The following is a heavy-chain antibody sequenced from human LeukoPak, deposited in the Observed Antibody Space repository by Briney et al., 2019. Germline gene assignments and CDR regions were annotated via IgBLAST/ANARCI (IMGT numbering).Heavy chain of an antibody. D-gene: IGHD2-2*01. CDR2: ISPSGPTI. Sequence: EGSLRLSCAASGFTFSDYEMNWVRQAPGKGLEWVSYISPSGPTIYYADSVKGRFTISRDNAKNSLYLQMNSLRAEDTAVYYCARGGYCSSSICYSLNAFDIWGQGTMFTVSS. CDR3: ARGGYCSSSICYSLNAFDI. V-gene: IGHV3-48*03. J-gene: IGHJ3*02. CDR1: GFTFSDYE.